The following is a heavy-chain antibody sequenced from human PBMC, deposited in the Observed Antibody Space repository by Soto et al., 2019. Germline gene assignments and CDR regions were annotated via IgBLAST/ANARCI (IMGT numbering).Heavy chain of an antibody. CDR3: ARVDILTGYSPFDY. D-gene: IGHD3-9*01. V-gene: IGHV4-34*01. Sequence: ETLSLTCAVYGGSFSGYYWSWIRQPPGKGLEWIGEINHSGSTNYNPSLKSRVTISVDTSKNQFSLKLSSVTAADTAVYYCARVDILTGYSPFDYWGQGTLVTVSS. CDR2: INHSGST. CDR1: GGSFSGYY. J-gene: IGHJ4*02.